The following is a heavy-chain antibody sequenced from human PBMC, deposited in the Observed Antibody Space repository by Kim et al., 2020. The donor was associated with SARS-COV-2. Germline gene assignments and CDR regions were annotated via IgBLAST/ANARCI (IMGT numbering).Heavy chain of an antibody. V-gene: IGHV3-23*01. J-gene: IGHJ4*02. D-gene: IGHD3-22*01. CDR1: GFTFSSYA. Sequence: GGSLRLSCVASGFTFSSYAMSWVRQAPGKGLEWVSAISGSGGSTYYADSVKGRFTISRDNSKNTLYLQMNSLRAEDTAVYYCAKGPMAMIVVVITEIDYWGQGTLVTVSS. CDR2: ISGSGGST. CDR3: AKGPMAMIVVVITEIDY.